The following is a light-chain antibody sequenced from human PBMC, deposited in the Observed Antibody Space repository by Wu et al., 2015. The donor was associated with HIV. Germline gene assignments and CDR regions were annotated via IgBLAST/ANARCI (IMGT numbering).Light chain of an antibody. CDR2: GAT. Sequence: EVVLTQSPGTLSLSPGERATLSCRSSQIVTSSYLAWYQQKPGQAPRLLIYGATSRATGTPDRFSGSGSEKDFTLTISRVEPEDFAVYYCQQYSDSPRTFGQGTKVEIK. CDR1: QIVTSSY. CDR3: QQYSDSPRT. V-gene: IGKV3-20*01. J-gene: IGKJ1*01.